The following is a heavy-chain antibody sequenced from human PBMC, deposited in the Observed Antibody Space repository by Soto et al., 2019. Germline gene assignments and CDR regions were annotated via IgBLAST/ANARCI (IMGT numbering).Heavy chain of an antibody. CDR3: ARESGSTSSGYYYGNFDY. V-gene: IGHV1-18*01. D-gene: IGHD3-22*01. J-gene: IGHJ4*02. CDR1: GYTFTSYG. Sequence: QVQLVQSGAEVKKPGASVKVSCKASGYTFTSYGISWVRQAPGQGLEWMGWISAYNGNTNYAQKLQGRVTMTTDTSTSTAYMGLRSLRSDDTAVYYCARESGSTSSGYYYGNFDYWGQGTLVTVSS. CDR2: ISAYNGNT.